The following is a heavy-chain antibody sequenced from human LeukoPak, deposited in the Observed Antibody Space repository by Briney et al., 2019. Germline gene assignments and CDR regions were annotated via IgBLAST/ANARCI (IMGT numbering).Heavy chain of an antibody. CDR2: IKQDVTEK. CDR3: ARVSDYGWDFDY. D-gene: IGHD3-10*01. V-gene: IGHV3-7*03. Sequence: GGSLRLSCAASGFIFNNYWMTWVRQAPGKGLEWVAYIKQDVTEKYYVDSVKGRFSISRDNAKNSLYLQMNSLRAEDTAVYYCARVSDYGWDFDYWGQGTLVTVSS. CDR1: GFIFNNYW. J-gene: IGHJ4*02.